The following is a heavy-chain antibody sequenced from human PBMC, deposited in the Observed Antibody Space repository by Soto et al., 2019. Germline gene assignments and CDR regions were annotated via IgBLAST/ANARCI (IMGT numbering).Heavy chain of an antibody. J-gene: IGHJ5*02. Sequence: GASLKVSCKASGSTFFTYDISWVRQAPGQGLEWMGWISTYSGDTKYAQKFQGRVTMTTDTSTTTAYLELRSLRSDDTAVYYCARHHGPTTSENWFDPWGQGTLVTVSS. D-gene: IGHD5-12*01. CDR1: GSTFFTYD. V-gene: IGHV1-18*01. CDR2: ISTYSGDT. CDR3: ARHHGPTTSENWFDP.